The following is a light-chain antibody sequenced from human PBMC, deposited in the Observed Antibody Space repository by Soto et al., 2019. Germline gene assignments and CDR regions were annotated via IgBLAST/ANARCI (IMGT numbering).Light chain of an antibody. Sequence: QSVLTQISSASGSPGQSVTISCTGTSSDVGGYDYVSWYQQHPGKAPKLMIYEVTKRPSGVPDRFSGSKSGNTAFLTVSGLQAEDEAGYFCNSYAGANTWVFGGGTKLTVL. V-gene: IGLV2-8*01. CDR3: NSYAGANTWV. CDR2: EVT. J-gene: IGLJ3*02. CDR1: SSDVGGYDY.